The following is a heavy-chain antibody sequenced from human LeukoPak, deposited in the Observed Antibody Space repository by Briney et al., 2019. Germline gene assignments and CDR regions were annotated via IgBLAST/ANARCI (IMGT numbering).Heavy chain of an antibody. CDR1: GFTFSSYG. Sequence: PGRSLRLSCAASGFTFSSYGMHWVRQAPGKGLEWVAVIWYDGSDKYYADSVKGRFTISRDNSNNTLHLQMNSLRAEDTAVYYCAKYSSSSNYYYGMDVWGQGTTVTVSS. V-gene: IGHV3-33*06. D-gene: IGHD6-13*01. CDR3: AKYSSSSNYYYGMDV. CDR2: IWYDGSDK. J-gene: IGHJ6*02.